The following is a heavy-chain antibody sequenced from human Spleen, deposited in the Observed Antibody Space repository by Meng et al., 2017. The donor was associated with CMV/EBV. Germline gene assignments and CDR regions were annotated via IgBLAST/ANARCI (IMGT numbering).Heavy chain of an antibody. CDR3: ARDDGSGNVYDFYFGMDV. CDR1: GFAFSSYE. J-gene: IGHJ6*02. V-gene: IGHV3-48*03. D-gene: IGHD3-10*01. Sequence: GESLKISCAASGFAFSSYEMNWVRQAPGKGLEWVSYISSGGNTIYYADSVKGRFTISRDNAKNSLYLQMNSLRAEDTAVYYCARDDGSGNVYDFYFGMDVWGPGTTVTVSS. CDR2: ISSGGNTI.